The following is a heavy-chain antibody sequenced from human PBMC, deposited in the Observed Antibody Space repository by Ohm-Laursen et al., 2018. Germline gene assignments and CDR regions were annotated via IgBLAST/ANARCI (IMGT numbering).Heavy chain of an antibody. CDR2: IWYDGSNK. CDR3: ARDPIDNNGYNPDY. J-gene: IGHJ4*02. Sequence: LSLTCAASGFTFSSYGMHWVRQAPGKGLEWVAAIWYDGSNKYYADSVKGRFTISRDNSRNTLYLQMDSLRAEDTAIYYCARDPIDNNGYNPDYWGQGTLVTVSS. CDR1: GFTFSSYG. V-gene: IGHV3-33*01. D-gene: IGHD1-14*01.